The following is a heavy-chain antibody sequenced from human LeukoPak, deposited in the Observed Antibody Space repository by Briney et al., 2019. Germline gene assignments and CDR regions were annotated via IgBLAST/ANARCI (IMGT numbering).Heavy chain of an antibody. CDR1: GFTFSSYW. CDR3: TRAVTYFYGSVTYDWFDP. D-gene: IGHD3-10*01. J-gene: IGHJ5*02. V-gene: IGHV3-74*01. Sequence: GGSLRLSCAASGFTFSSYWMHWVRQTPGKGLVWVSRIKSDGSTIYADSVKGRFTISRDNARNTLYLQMNSLRVEDTAMYYCTRAVTYFYGSVTYDWFDPWGQGTLVAVSS. CDR2: IKSDGST.